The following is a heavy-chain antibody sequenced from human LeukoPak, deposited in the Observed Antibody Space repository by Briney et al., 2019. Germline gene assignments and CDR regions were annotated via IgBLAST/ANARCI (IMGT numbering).Heavy chain of an antibody. CDR3: ATTHRNWGWDP. D-gene: IGHD3-16*01. CDR1: GGSISSYY. CDR2: IYTSGSA. Sequence: PSETLSLTCTFSGGSISSYYWAWIRRPAGKGLEWIGRIYTSGSANYNPSLKSRVTMSVDTSKNQFSLKLSSVTAADTAVYYCATTHRNWGWDPWGQGTLVTVSS. J-gene: IGHJ5*02. V-gene: IGHV4-4*07.